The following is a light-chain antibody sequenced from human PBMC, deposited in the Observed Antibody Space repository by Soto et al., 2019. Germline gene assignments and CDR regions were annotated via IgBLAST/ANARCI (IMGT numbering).Light chain of an antibody. Sequence: QSALTQSPSASGSPGQSVTISCTGTSSDIGGYNSVSWYQQHPGKAPKVMIYDVTKRPSGVPDRFSGSKSGNTASLTVSALQAEDEADCYCSSYTDTKSLVFGTGTKVTVL. CDR2: DVT. CDR3: SSYTDTKSLV. V-gene: IGLV2-8*01. CDR1: SSDIGGYNS. J-gene: IGLJ1*01.